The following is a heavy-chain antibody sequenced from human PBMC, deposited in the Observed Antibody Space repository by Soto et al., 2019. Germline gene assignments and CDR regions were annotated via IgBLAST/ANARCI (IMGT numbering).Heavy chain of an antibody. J-gene: IGHJ4*02. CDR2: IYSGGST. CDR1: GFTVSSNY. D-gene: IGHD3-22*01. V-gene: IGHV3-53*05. CDR3: ASPYYYDSSGYTDTFDY. Sequence: GGSLRLSCAASGFTVSSNYMSWVRQAPGKGLEWVSVIYSGGSTYYADSVKGRLTISRDNSKSTLYLQMNSLRAEDTAVYYCASPYYYDSSGYTDTFDYWGQGTLVTVSS.